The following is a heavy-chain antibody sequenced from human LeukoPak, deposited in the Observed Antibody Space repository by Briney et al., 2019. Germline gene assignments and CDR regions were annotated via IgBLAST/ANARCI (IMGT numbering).Heavy chain of an antibody. CDR2: ISSSSSYI. CDR1: GFTFSSYS. D-gene: IGHD2-2*02. CDR3: ARSGAVYLYYYYMDV. V-gene: IGHV3-21*01. J-gene: IGHJ6*03. Sequence: GGSLRLSCAASGFTFSSYSMNWVRQAPGKGLEWVSSISSSSSYIYYADSVKGRFTISRDNAKNSLYLQMNSLRAEDTAVYYCARSGAVYLYYYYMDVWGKGTTVTVSS.